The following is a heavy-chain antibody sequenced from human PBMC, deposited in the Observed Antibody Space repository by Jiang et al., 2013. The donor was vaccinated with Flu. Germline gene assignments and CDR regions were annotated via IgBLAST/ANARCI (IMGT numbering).Heavy chain of an antibody. V-gene: IGHV4-39*01. CDR2: IYYSGST. CDR3: ARHIYDILTGYTSFFES. J-gene: IGHJ4*02. Sequence: KPSETLSLTCTVSGGSISSSSDYWGWVRQPPGKGLEWIGSIYYSGSTSYYPSLKSRVTISVDTSKNQFSLKLSSVTAADTAVYYCARHIYDILTGYTSFFESWGQGTLVTVSS. CDR1: GGSISSSSDY. D-gene: IGHD3-9*01.